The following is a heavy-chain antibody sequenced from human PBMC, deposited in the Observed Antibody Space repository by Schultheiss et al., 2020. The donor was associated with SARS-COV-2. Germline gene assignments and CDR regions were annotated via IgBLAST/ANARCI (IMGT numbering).Heavy chain of an antibody. CDR3: AKAAVVVPTTPQYYFDY. J-gene: IGHJ4*02. Sequence: SQTLSLTCTVSGGSISSGGYYWSWIRQHPGKGLEWIGYIYYSGSTYYNPSLKSRVTISVDTSKNQFSLKLSSVTAADTAVYYCAKAAVVVPTTPQYYFDYWGQGTLVTVSS. CDR2: IYYSGST. V-gene: IGHV4-31*03. D-gene: IGHD3-22*01. CDR1: GGSISSGGYY.